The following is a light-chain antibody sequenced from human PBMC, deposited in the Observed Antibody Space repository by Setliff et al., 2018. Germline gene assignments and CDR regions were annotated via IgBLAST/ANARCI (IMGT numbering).Light chain of an antibody. CDR1: QSVLYSSNNKNY. CDR2: WAS. J-gene: IGKJ4*01. CDR3: QQYYSTPLT. V-gene: IGKV4-1*01. Sequence: DIVMTQSPDSLAVSLGERATINCKSSQSVLYSSNNKNYLAWYQQKPGQPPKLLIYWASTRESGVPDRFSGSGPGTDFTLTISSLQAVDVAVYYCQQYYSTPLTFGGGTKVDIK.